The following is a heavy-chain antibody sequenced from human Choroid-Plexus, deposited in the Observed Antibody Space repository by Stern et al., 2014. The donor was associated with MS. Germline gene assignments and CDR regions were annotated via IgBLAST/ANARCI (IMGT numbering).Heavy chain of an antibody. CDR3: AKDRQYLTXXFDH. V-gene: IGHV3-30*18. J-gene: IGHJ5*02. D-gene: IGHD2/OR15-2a*01. Sequence: VQLXXXGGGVVQPGRPLRLSCVASGFTFGSCAMHWVRQAPGKGLEWVAGVSYDGSNKYYADSVKGRFTISRDNSQKTLYMQMSSLRPEDTAVYYCAKDRQYLTXXFDHWGQGSLVTVSS. CDR2: VSYDGSNK. CDR1: GFTFGSCA.